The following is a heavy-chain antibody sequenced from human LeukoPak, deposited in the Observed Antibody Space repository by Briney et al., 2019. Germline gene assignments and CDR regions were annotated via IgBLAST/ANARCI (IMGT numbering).Heavy chain of an antibody. CDR3: AKQHIVVVTATHDY. V-gene: IGHV3-23*01. CDR2: ISGSGGST. J-gene: IGHJ4*02. D-gene: IGHD2-21*02. Sequence: HPGGSLRLSCAASGFTFSSYAMSWVRQAPGKGREWVSAISGSGGSTYYADSVKGRFTISRDNSKNTLYLQMNSLRAEDTAVYYCAKQHIVVVTATHDYRGQGTLGTVS. CDR1: GFTFSSYA.